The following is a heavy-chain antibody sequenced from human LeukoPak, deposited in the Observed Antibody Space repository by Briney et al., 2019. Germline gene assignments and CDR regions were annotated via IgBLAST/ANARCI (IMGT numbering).Heavy chain of an antibody. V-gene: IGHV4-34*01. CDR3: ARGRYCSSTSCYTGVFGYYYYYMDV. CDR2: INHSGST. CDR1: GGSFSGYY. J-gene: IGHJ6*03. Sequence: SSETLSLTCAVYGGSFSGYYWSWIRQPPGKGLEWIGEINHSGSTNYNPSLKSRVTISVDTSKNQFSLKLSPVTAADTAVYYCARGRYCSSTSCYTGVFGYYYYYMDVWGKGTTVTVSS. D-gene: IGHD2-2*02.